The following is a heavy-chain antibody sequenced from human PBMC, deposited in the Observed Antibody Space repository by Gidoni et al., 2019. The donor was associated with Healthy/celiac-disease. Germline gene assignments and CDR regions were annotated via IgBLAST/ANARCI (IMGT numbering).Heavy chain of an antibody. J-gene: IGHJ5*02. D-gene: IGHD6-19*01. CDR1: GGSISRRSYY. Sequence: QLQLQESGPGLVQPSETRSLTGTVSGGSISRRSYYWGWIRQPPGKGLAWIGSIYSSASTYSSPSLKRRVTISVDTSKNQFSLKLSSVTAADTAVYYCAGSTTGYSSGWPRGWFDPWGQGTLVTVSS. V-gene: IGHV4-39*01. CDR2: IYSSAST. CDR3: AGSTTGYSSGWPRGWFDP.